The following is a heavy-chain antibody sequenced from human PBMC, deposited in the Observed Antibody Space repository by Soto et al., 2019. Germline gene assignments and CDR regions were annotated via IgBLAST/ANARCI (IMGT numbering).Heavy chain of an antibody. D-gene: IGHD2-2*01. J-gene: IGHJ3*02. CDR3: ARLYCSSPSCYSVGAFEI. Sequence: XESLRLSCAASGFTFSNYGMHWVRQAPGKGLEWVALIWFDGSDKYYADSVKGRFTMSRDNSKNTVYLQMNSLRAEDTAMYYCARLYCSSPSCYSVGAFEIRGQGTMVTVSS. CDR2: IWFDGSDK. CDR1: GFTFSNYG. V-gene: IGHV3-33*01.